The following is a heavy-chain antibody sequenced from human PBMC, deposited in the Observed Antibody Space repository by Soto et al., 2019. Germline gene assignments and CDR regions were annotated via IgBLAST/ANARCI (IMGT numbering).Heavy chain of an antibody. CDR1: GYTFTSYG. CDR3: ASGEYGDY. CDR2: ISAYNGNT. Sequence: QVQLVQSGAEVKKPGASVKVSCQASGYTFTSYGISWVRQAPGQGFEWMEWISAYNGNTKYAQKLQARVNMTTETATSTADSELRRLRSDGTAVYFCASGEYGDYSGQGTLVTVSS. V-gene: IGHV1-18*01. J-gene: IGHJ4*02. D-gene: IGHD3-10*01.